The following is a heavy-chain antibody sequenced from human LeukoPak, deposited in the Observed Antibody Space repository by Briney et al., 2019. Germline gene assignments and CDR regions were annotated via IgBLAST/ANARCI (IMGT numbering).Heavy chain of an antibody. Sequence: SETLSLTCAVYGGSFSGYYWSWIRQPPGKGLEWIGEINHSGSTNYNPSLKSRVTISVDTSKNQFSLKLSSVTAADTAVYYCARATVVTDFDYWGQRTLVTVSS. D-gene: IGHD4-23*01. V-gene: IGHV4-34*01. CDR3: ARATVVTDFDY. J-gene: IGHJ4*02. CDR2: INHSGST. CDR1: GGSFSGYY.